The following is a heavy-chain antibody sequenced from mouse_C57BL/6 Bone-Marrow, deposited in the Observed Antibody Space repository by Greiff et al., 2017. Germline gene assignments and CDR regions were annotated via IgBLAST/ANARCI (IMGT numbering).Heavy chain of an antibody. CDR3: ASRTLGRLYFDY. CDR1: GFTFSDYG. D-gene: IGHD4-1*01. J-gene: IGHJ2*01. V-gene: IGHV5-17*01. Sequence: DVMLVESGGGLVKPGGSLKLSCAASGFTFSDYGMHWVRQAPEKGLEWVAYISSGSSTIYYADTVKGRFTFSRDNAKNTLFLQMTSLRSEDTAMYYCASRTLGRLYFDYWGQGTTLTVSS. CDR2: ISSGSSTI.